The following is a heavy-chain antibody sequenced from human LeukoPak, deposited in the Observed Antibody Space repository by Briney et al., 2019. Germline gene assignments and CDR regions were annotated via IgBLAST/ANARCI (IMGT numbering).Heavy chain of an antibody. D-gene: IGHD3-10*01. CDR2: INHSGST. Sequence: SGTLSLTCAVYGGSFSGYYWSWIRQPPGKGLEWIGEINHSGSTNYNPSLKSRVTISVDTSKNQFSLKLSSVTAADTAVYYCARGRGQALYYYYGMDVWGQGTTVTVSS. V-gene: IGHV4-34*01. CDR1: GGSFSGYY. J-gene: IGHJ6*02. CDR3: ARGRGQALYYYYGMDV.